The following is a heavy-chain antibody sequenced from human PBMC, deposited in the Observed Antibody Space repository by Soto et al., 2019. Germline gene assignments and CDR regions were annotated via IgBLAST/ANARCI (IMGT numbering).Heavy chain of an antibody. D-gene: IGHD4-17*01. CDR1: GYTFTGYY. V-gene: IGHV1-2*02. Sequence: ASVKVSCKASGYTFTGYYMHWVRQAPGQGLEWMGWINPNSGCTKYPQKFLGRVTMTRDTSLSTAYMELSRLRSDDTAVYYCARPTVVTPLGYYYYGMDVWGQVTTVTVSS. J-gene: IGHJ6*02. CDR2: INPNSGCT. CDR3: ARPTVVTPLGYYYYGMDV.